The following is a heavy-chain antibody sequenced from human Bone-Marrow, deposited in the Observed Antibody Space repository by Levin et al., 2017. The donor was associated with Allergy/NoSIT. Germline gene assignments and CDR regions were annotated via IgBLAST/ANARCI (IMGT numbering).Heavy chain of an antibody. CDR1: GYTLTDLS. Sequence: ASVKVSCKVSGYTLTDLSMHWVRQAPGKGLEWMGGFDPEDGEAIYAQNFQGRVTMTEDSSTDTAYMELSSLRSEDTAVYYCARGLVVGAIPNSWFDPWGQGTLVTVSS. CDR3: ARGLVVGAIPNSWFDP. D-gene: IGHD1-26*01. CDR2: FDPEDGEA. J-gene: IGHJ5*02. V-gene: IGHV1-24*01.